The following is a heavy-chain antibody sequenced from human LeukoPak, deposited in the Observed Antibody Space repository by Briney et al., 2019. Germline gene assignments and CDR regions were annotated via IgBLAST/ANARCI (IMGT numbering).Heavy chain of an antibody. J-gene: IGHJ4*02. CDR1: GGSISSYY. CDR2: MYYSGTI. CDR3: ARAWATDYFDY. Sequence: SETLSLTCTVSGGSISSYYWSWIRKPPGKGLEWIGYMYYSGTINYNPSLKSRVTISVDTSKNQFSLKLSCVTAADTAMYFCARAWATDYFDYWGQGTLVTVSS. V-gene: IGHV4-59*01.